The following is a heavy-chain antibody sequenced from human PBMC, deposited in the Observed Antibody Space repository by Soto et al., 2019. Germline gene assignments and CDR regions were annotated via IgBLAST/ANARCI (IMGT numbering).Heavy chain of an antibody. CDR3: ARDRSGSYVRGRDYYGMDV. CDR2: IYYSGST. J-gene: IGHJ6*02. CDR1: GGSISSYY. D-gene: IGHD1-26*01. Sequence: QMQLQESGPGLVKPSETLSLTCTVSGGSISSYYWSWIRQPPGKGLEWIGYIYYSGSTNYNPSLKSRVTISVDTSKNQFSLKLSSVTAADTAVYYCARDRSGSYVRGRDYYGMDVWGQGTTVTVSS. V-gene: IGHV4-59*01.